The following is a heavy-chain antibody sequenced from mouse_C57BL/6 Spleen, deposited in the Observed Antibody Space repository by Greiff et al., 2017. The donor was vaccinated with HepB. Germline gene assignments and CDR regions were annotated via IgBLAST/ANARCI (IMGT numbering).Heavy chain of an antibody. Sequence: VQLQQSGAELVKPGASVKMSCKASGYTFTSYWITWVKQRPGQGLEWIGDIYPGSGSTNYNEKFKSKATLTVDTSSSTAYMQLSSLTSEDSAVYYCARYYYGRAWYFDVWGTGTTVTVSS. CDR1: GYTFTSYW. CDR2: IYPGSGST. CDR3: ARYYYGRAWYFDV. V-gene: IGHV1-55*01. J-gene: IGHJ1*03. D-gene: IGHD1-1*01.